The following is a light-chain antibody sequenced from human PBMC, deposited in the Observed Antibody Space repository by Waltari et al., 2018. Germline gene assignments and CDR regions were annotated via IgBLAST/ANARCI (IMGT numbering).Light chain of an antibody. V-gene: IGKV3-20*01. CDR1: QTVSRA. J-gene: IGKJ1*01. CDR3: QHYVTLPAT. CDR2: AAS. Sequence: EIVLTQYPGTLSLSPGERATLSCRASQTVSRALAWYQQKPDHAPRPLIYAASSRATGIPDRFSGGGSGTDFSLTISRLEPEDFAVYYCQHYVTLPATFGQGTKVAF.